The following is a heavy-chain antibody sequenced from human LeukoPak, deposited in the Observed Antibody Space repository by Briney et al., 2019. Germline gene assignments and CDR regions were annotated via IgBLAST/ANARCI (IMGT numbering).Heavy chain of an antibody. CDR3: ASGRGSYHAFDI. V-gene: IGHV3-7*03. CDR2: IKQDGTEK. D-gene: IGHD1-26*01. Sequence: GGSLRLSCAASGFTFTTYWMSWVRQAPGKGLEWVANIKQDGTEKYYVDSVKGRFTISRDNSKNTLYLQMNSLRAEDTAVYYCASGRGSYHAFDIWGQGTMVTVSS. J-gene: IGHJ3*02. CDR1: GFTFTTYW.